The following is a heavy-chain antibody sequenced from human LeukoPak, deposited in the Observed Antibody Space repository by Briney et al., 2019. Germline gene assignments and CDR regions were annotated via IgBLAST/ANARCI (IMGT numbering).Heavy chain of an antibody. CDR1: GGSMSSTGYY. V-gene: IGHV4-39*01. J-gene: IGHJ3*02. Sequence: PSETLSLTCTVSGGSMSSTGYYWGWIRQPPGKGLEWIGNIYYSGTTYYNPSLKSRVVISVDTSKNQFSLKLSYETAAETAVYYCARRRPPSGFDIWGQGTMVTVSS. CDR3: ARRRPPSGFDI. D-gene: IGHD6-19*01. CDR2: IYYSGTT.